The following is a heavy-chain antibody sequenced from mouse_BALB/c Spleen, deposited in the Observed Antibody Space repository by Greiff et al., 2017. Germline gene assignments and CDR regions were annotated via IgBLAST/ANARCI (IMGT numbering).Heavy chain of an antibody. CDR3: ARYGSSFFYAMDY. CDR2: ISYSGST. V-gene: IGHV3-2*02. J-gene: IGHJ4*01. CDR1: GYSITSDYA. D-gene: IGHD1-1*01. Sequence: EVQLVESGPGLVKPSQSLSLTCTVTGYSITSDYAWNWIRQFPGNKLEWMGYISYSGSTSYNPSLKSRISITRDTSKNQFFLQLNSVTTEDTATYYCARYGSSFFYAMDYWGQGTSVTVSS.